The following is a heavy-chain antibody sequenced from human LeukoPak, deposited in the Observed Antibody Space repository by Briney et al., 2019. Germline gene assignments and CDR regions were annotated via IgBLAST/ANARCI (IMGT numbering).Heavy chain of an antibody. CDR2: IYPGDSDT. J-gene: IGHJ6*03. Sequence: GESLNISCKGSGYKFTSYWIGWVRQMPGKGLEWMGIIYPGDSDTRYSPSFQGQVTISTDKSNSTAFLQWSSLKASDTAMYYCARQDAYYFYMDVWGKGTTVTISS. CDR3: ARQDAYYFYMDV. CDR1: GYKFTSYW. V-gene: IGHV5-51*01.